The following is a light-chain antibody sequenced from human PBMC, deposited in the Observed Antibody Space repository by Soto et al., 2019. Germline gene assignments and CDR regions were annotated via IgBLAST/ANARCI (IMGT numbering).Light chain of an antibody. J-gene: IGKJ4*01. CDR2: AAS. V-gene: IGKV1-39*01. CDR3: QQSYSTPLT. CDR1: QSISGY. Sequence: DIQMTQSPSSLSASVGDRVTITCRASQSISGYLNWYRQKPGKAPKLLIYAASSLQSGVPSRFSGSGSGTDFTLTISSLQPEDFATYYCQQSYSTPLTFGGGTKVDIK.